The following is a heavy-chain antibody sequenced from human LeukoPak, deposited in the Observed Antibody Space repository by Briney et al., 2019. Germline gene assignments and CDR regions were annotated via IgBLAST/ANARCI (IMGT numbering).Heavy chain of an antibody. V-gene: IGHV4-59*11. CDR2: IYYSGST. CDR1: GGSISSHY. Sequence: SETLSLTCTVSGGSISSHYWSWIRQPPAKGQEWIGYIYYSGSTNYNPSLKSRVTISVDTSKNQFSLKLSSVTAADTAVYYCASYYDDAFDIWGQGTMVTVSS. D-gene: IGHD3-22*01. CDR3: ASYYDDAFDI. J-gene: IGHJ3*02.